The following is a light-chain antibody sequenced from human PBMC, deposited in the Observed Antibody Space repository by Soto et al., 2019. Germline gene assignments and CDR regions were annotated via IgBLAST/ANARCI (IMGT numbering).Light chain of an antibody. CDR3: QQYNSYST. J-gene: IGKJ1*01. Sequence: DIQMTQSPSTLSASVGGGVTITCRASQSISTWLAWYQQKPGKAPKLLIYDASSLESGVPSRFSGSGSGTEFTLTISSLQPDDFATYHCQQYNSYSTFGQGTKVDIK. V-gene: IGKV1-5*01. CDR2: DAS. CDR1: QSISTW.